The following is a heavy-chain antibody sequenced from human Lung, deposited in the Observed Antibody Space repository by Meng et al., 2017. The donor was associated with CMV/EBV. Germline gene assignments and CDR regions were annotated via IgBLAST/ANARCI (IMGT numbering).Heavy chain of an antibody. CDR1: GGSLSGYY. D-gene: IGHD6-13*01. Sequence: SXTLSLXCAVYGGSLSGYYWSWIRQPPGKGLEWIGEINHSGSTNYNPSLKSRVTISVDTSKNQFSLKLSSVTAADTAVYYCASIAAAGDTPFDYWGQGPLVTVSS. CDR3: ASIAAAGDTPFDY. CDR2: INHSGST. V-gene: IGHV4-34*01. J-gene: IGHJ4*02.